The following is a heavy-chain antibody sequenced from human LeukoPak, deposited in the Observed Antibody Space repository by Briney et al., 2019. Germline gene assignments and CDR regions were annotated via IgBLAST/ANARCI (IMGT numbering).Heavy chain of an antibody. Sequence: PGGSLRLSCEASGFTFPNYGMSWVRQAPGQGLEWVSAISGSGDITSSADSVKGRFTISRDDSKNTLYLQMKSLRVEDTAVYYCAKSIGYFDWFLPFQHWGQGALVIVSS. CDR2: ISGSGDIT. V-gene: IGHV3-23*01. J-gene: IGHJ1*01. CDR1: GFTFPNYG. D-gene: IGHD3-9*01. CDR3: AKSIGYFDWFLPFQH.